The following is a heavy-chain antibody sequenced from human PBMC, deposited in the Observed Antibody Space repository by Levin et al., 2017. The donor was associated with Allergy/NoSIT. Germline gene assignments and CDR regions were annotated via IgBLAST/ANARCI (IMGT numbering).Heavy chain of an antibody. CDR2: IINSGVGT. J-gene: IGHJ4*02. CDR1: GFTFNNYA. D-gene: IGHD6-19*01. Sequence: GGSLRLSCAASGFTFNNYAMSWVRQAPGKGLEWVSAIINSGVGTYYADSVKGRFTISIDNSKNQMYLQMNSLRAEDTAVYFCAKDAIRGSDQPYYFDYWGQGTLVTASS. V-gene: IGHV3-23*01. CDR3: AKDAIRGSDQPYYFDY.